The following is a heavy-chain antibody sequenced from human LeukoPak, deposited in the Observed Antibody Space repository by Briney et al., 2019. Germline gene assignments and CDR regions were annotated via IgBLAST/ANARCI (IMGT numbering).Heavy chain of an antibody. D-gene: IGHD2-2*01. V-gene: IGHV1-2*02. J-gene: IGHJ4*02. CDR3: ARDCSSTSCSQYEEADFDY. Sequence: ASVKVSCKASGYTFTGYYMHWVRQAPGQGLEWMGWINPNSGGTNYAQKFQGRVTMTRDTSISTAYMELSRLRSDDTAVYYCARDCSSTSCSQYEEADFDYWGQGTLVTVSS. CDR1: GYTFTGYY. CDR2: INPNSGGT.